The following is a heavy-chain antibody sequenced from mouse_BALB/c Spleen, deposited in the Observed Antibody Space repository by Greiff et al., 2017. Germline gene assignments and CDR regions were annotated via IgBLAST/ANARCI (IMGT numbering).Heavy chain of an antibody. CDR3: ARGSHYDDYAMDY. J-gene: IGHJ4*01. CDR2: ISYSGST. Sequence: EVKLVESGPSLVKPSQTLSLTCSVTGDSITSGYWNWIRKFPGNKLEYMGYISYSGSTYYNPSLKSRISITRDTSKNQYYLQLNSVTTEDTATYYCARGSHYDDYAMDYWGQGTSVTVSS. CDR1: GDSITSGY. V-gene: IGHV3-8*02. D-gene: IGHD2-4*01.